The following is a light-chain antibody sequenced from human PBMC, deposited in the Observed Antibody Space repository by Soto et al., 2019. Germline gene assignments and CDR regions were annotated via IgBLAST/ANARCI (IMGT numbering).Light chain of an antibody. J-gene: IGLJ3*02. CDR2: GST. CDR1: VSTIGAGFD. Sequence: QTVVTQPPSVSGAPGQRVTISCTGSVSTIGAGFDVHWYQHRPGKVPKLLIFGSTNRPSGVPDRFSGSKSGTSASLAITGLQAEDEADYYCQSYDNSLKVFGGGTQLTVL. CDR3: QSYDNSLKV. V-gene: IGLV1-40*01.